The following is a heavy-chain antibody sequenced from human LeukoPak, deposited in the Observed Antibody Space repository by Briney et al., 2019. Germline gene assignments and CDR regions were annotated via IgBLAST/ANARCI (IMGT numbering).Heavy chain of an antibody. V-gene: IGHV2-70*11. J-gene: IGHJ4*02. CDR3: ARSPSGLDCSGGSCYSIFGY. CDR2: IDWDDDK. D-gene: IGHD2-15*01. CDR1: GFSLSTRGMC. Sequence: SGPALVKPTQTLTLTCTFSGFSLSTRGMCVNWIRQPPGKALERLARIDWDDDKYYRTSLKTRLTISKDASKNQVVLSMTNMDPVDTATYYCARSPSGLDCSGGSCYSIFGYWGQGSRVTVSS.